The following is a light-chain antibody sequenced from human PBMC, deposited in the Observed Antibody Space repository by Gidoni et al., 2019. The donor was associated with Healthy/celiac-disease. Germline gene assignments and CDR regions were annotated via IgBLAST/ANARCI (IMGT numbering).Light chain of an antibody. Sequence: QSALTQPASVSGSPGQSITISCTGTSSDVGGYNYVSWYQQHPGKAPNLMIYDVSYRPSGVSNRFSGSKSGNAASLTISGLQAEDEADYYCSSYTSSSPYVFGTGTKVTVL. CDR2: DVS. CDR3: SSYTSSSPYV. V-gene: IGLV2-14*03. J-gene: IGLJ1*01. CDR1: SSDVGGYNY.